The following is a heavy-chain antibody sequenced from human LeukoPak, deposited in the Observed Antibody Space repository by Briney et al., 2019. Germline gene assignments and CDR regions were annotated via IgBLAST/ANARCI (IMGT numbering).Heavy chain of an antibody. D-gene: IGHD4-17*01. J-gene: IGHJ4*02. Sequence: ASVKVSCKASGGTFSSYAISWVRQAPGQGLEWMGRIIPILGIANYAQKFQGRVTITADKSTSTAYMELSSLRSEDTAVYYCARAEGGYGEYWTDYWGQGTLVTVSS. CDR2: IIPILGIA. CDR1: GGTFSSYA. CDR3: ARAEGGYGEYWTDY. V-gene: IGHV1-69*04.